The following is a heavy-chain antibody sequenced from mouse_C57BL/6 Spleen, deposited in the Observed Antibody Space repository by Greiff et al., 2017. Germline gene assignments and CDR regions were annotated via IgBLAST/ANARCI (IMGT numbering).Heavy chain of an antibody. CDR3: ARGYGNSFGD. Sequence: VQLQQSGPELVKPGASVKISCKASGYTFTDYYMNWVKQSHGKSLEWIGDINPNNGGTSYNQKFKGKATLTVDKSSSTAYMELRSLTSEDSAVYYCARGYGNSFGDWGQGTTLTVST. CDR1: GYTFTDYY. D-gene: IGHD2-10*02. V-gene: IGHV1-26*01. J-gene: IGHJ2*01. CDR2: INPNNGGT.